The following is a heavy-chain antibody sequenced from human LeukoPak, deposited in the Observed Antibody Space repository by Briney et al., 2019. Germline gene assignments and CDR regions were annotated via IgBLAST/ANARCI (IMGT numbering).Heavy chain of an antibody. CDR2: ISSSSKFI. D-gene: IGHD2-2*01. Sequence: GGSLRLSCAASGFTFRYCSMNWVRQAPGKGLEWISSISSSSKFIYYADSVKGRFTISRDNAQNSVYLQMNSLRAEDTAVYFCAGGSSTDSYYFDYWGQGTLVTVSS. V-gene: IGHV3-21*01. CDR3: AGGSSTDSYYFDY. J-gene: IGHJ4*02. CDR1: GFTFRYCS.